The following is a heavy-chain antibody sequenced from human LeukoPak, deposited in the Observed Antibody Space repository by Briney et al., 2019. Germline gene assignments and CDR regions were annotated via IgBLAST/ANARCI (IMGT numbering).Heavy chain of an antibody. J-gene: IGHJ4*02. Sequence: SETLSLTCAVYGGSFSGYYWSWVRQPPGKGLEWSGEINHSGTTNYNPSLKSRLTISVDTPKNQFSLNLSSVTAADTAVYYCASNGPLLSDTSRYYFDSWGQGTLVTVSS. V-gene: IGHV4-34*01. CDR1: GGSFSGYY. CDR3: ASNGPLLSDTSRYYFDS. CDR2: INHSGTT. D-gene: IGHD3-22*01.